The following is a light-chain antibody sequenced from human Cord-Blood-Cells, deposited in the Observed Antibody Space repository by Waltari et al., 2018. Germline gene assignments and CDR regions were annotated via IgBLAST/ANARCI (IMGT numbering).Light chain of an antibody. Sequence: EIVLTQSPATLSLSPGERATLSGRASQSVSSYLAWYQQKPGQAPRLLIYDASNRATGVPARFSGGWSGTDFTLTIVSLDPEDFAVYYCQHHNNWPLTFGQGTRLEIK. V-gene: IGKV3-11*01. J-gene: IGKJ5*01. CDR2: DAS. CDR1: QSVSSY. CDR3: QHHNNWPLT.